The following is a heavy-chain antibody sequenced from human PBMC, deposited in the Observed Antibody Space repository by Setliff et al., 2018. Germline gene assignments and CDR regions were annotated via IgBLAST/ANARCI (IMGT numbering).Heavy chain of an antibody. Sequence: LSLSCATSGFIFSNFAMSWVRQAPGKGLQWVATVSGSRTTYYADSVKGRFSISRDNSKNTVDLEMRSLTADDTALYYCTRPALDLEFDLWGQGTQVTVSS. CDR3: TRPALDLEFDL. CDR2: VSGSRTT. J-gene: IGHJ4*02. CDR1: GFIFSNFA. V-gene: IGHV3-23*01. D-gene: IGHD1-1*01.